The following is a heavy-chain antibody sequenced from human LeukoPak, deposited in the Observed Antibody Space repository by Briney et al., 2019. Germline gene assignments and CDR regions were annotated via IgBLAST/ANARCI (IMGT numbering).Heavy chain of an antibody. CDR1: GFTFSSYE. CDR2: ISSSGSTI. Sequence: GGSLRLSCAASGFTFSSYEMNWVRQPPGKGLEWVSYISSSGSTIYYADSVKGRFTISRDNAKNSLYLQMNSLRAEDTAVYYCASRLLFLEWSPFDYWGQGTLVTVSS. V-gene: IGHV3-48*03. D-gene: IGHD3-3*01. J-gene: IGHJ4*02. CDR3: ASRLLFLEWSPFDY.